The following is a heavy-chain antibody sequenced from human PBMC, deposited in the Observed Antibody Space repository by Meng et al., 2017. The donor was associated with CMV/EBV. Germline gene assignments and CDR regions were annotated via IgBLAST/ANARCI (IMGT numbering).Heavy chain of an antibody. CDR2: ISSSSSYI. J-gene: IGHJ6*02. CDR1: GFTFSSYS. CDR3: ARDSTPIHYGMDV. Sequence: GESLKISCAASGFTFSSYSMNRVRQAPGKGLEWVSSISSSSSYIYYADSVKGRFTISRDNAKNSLYLQMNSLRAEDTAVYYCARDSTPIHYGMDVWGQGTTVTVSS. V-gene: IGHV3-21*01. D-gene: IGHD2-2*01.